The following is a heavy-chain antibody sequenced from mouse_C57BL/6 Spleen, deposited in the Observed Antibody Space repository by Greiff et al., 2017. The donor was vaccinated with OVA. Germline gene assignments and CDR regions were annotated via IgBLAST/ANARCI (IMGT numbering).Heavy chain of an antibody. CDR3: AREFTTVVAPNFDV. CDR2: IDPSDSET. J-gene: IGHJ1*03. V-gene: IGHV1-52*01. Sequence: VQLQQPGAELVRPGSSVKLSCKASGYTFTSYWMHWVKQRPIQGLEWIGNIDPSDSETHYNQKFKDKATLTVDKSSSTAYMQLSSLTSEDSAVYYCAREFTTVVAPNFDVWGTGTTVTVSS. CDR1: GYTFTSYW. D-gene: IGHD1-1*01.